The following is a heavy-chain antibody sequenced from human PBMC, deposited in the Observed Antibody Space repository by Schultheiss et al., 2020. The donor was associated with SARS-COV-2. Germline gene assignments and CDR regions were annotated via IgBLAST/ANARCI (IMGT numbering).Heavy chain of an antibody. CDR2: ISSSGSTI. D-gene: IGHD3-16*01. CDR3: ARVRRGDRRLDP. Sequence: GGSLRLSCAASGFTFSSYEMNWVRQAPGKGLEWVSYISSSGSTIYYADSVKGRFTISRDNAKNSLYLQMNSLRAEDTAVYYCARVRRGDRRLDPWGQGTLVTVSS. V-gene: IGHV3-48*03. CDR1: GFTFSSYE. J-gene: IGHJ5*02.